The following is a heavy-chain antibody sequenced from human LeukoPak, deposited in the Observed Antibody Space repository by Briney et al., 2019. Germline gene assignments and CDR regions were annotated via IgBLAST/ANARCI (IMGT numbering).Heavy chain of an antibody. CDR3: AKGDTS. J-gene: IGHJ5*02. Sequence: QPGGSLSLSCAASGFNFSNYEMHWVRQAPGKGLEWVAFIRNDRSNKYYADSVKGRFTISRDNSKNTLYLQMNSLRAEDTAVYYCAKGDTSWGQGTLITVSS. D-gene: IGHD2-21*02. V-gene: IGHV3-30*02. CDR2: IRNDRSNK. CDR1: GFNFSNYE.